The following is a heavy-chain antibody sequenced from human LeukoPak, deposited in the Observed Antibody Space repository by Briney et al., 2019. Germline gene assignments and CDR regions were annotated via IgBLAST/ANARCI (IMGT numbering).Heavy chain of an antibody. D-gene: IGHD5-12*01. CDR3: AREYNWYFDL. CDR2: IWYDGSNK. CDR1: GFTFSIYG. V-gene: IGHV3-33*01. J-gene: IGHJ2*01. Sequence: GGSLRLSCAASGFTFSIYGMHWVRQAPGKGLEWVAVIWYDGSNKYYADSVKGRFTISRDNSKNTLYLQMNSLRAEDTAVYYCAREYNWYFDLWGRGTLVTVSS.